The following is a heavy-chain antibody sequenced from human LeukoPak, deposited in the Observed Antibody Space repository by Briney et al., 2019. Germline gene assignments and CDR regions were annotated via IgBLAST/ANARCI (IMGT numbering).Heavy chain of an antibody. CDR1: GGSISSYY. D-gene: IGHD6-19*01. J-gene: IGHJ4*02. CDR3: ARAYSSGWYLEGFDY. CDR2: IYYSGST. Sequence: PSETLSLTCTVSGGSISSYYWSWIRQPPGKGLEWIGYIYYSGSTNYNPSLKSRVTISVDTSKNQFSLKLSSVTAADTAVYYCARAYSSGWYLEGFDYWGQGTLVTVSS. V-gene: IGHV4-59*01.